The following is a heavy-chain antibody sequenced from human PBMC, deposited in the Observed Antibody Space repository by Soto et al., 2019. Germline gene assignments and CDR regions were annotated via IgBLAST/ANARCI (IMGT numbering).Heavy chain of an antibody. CDR2: VYYSGST. Sequence: PSETVSLTCTVSGVSINSHYWHWIRQPPGKGLEWIGYVYYSGSTTYNPSLKSRVTISVDTSKNQFSLKLSSVTAADTAVYYCARDHAGSSWPHKDDALDIWGQGTMVTVSS. J-gene: IGHJ3*02. D-gene: IGHD6-13*01. CDR1: GVSINSHY. CDR3: ARDHAGSSWPHKDDALDI. V-gene: IGHV4-59*11.